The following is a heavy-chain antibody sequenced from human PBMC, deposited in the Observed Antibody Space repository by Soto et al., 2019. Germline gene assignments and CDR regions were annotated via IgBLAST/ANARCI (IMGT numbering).Heavy chain of an antibody. CDR2: IHYSGST. J-gene: IGHJ4*02. CDR1: GGSISSYY. D-gene: IGHD6-19*01. Sequence: QVQLQESGPGLVKPSETLSLTCTVSGGSISSYYWSWIRQPPGKGLEWIGYIHYSGSTKYSPSLKSRVTISVDTSKTQFSLKLTSVTAADTAVYYCARHVSSGYDYWGQGTLVTVSS. V-gene: IGHV4-59*08. CDR3: ARHVSSGYDY.